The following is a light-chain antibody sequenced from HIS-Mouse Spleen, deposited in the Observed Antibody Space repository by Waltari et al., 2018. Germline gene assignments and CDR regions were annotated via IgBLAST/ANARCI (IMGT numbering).Light chain of an antibody. V-gene: IGLV3-10*01. CDR2: ADS. CDR3: YSTDSSGNHRV. CDR1: AFPKKY. J-gene: IGLJ2*01. Sequence: SYELTQPPSVSVSPGQTARITCSGDAFPKKYAYWPPKRSGQAHVLVIYADSKRHSGIPERFAGSSAGTMATLTISGAQVEDEADYYCYSTDSSGNHRVFGGGTKLTVL.